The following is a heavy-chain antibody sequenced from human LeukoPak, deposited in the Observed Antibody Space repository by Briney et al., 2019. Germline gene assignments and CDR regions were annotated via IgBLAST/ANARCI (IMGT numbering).Heavy chain of an antibody. Sequence: GGSLRLSCAASGFTVSSNYMSWVRQAPGKGLEWVSVIYSGGSTYYADSVKGRFTISRDNSKSTLYIQMNSLRAEDTAVYYCARASRPGGDSSGYDFDYWGQGTLVTVSS. CDR3: ARASRPGGDSSGYDFDY. CDR1: GFTVSSNY. CDR2: IYSGGST. D-gene: IGHD3-22*01. V-gene: IGHV3-53*01. J-gene: IGHJ4*02.